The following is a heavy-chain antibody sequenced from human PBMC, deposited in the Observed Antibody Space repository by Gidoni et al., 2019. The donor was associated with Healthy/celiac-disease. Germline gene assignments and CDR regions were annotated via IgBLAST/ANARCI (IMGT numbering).Heavy chain of an antibody. CDR2: ILPILGIA. D-gene: IGHD6-13*01. CDR3: ARDFGGDSIAAVQGWFDP. CDR1: GGTFLIYA. V-gene: IGHV1-69*04. Sequence: QLQLVPSGAEVKNPGSSVKVSCKASGGTFLIYAISWVRQAPGQGLEWMGRILPILGIANYAQKFQGRVTITADKSTSTAYMELSSLRSEETAVYYCARDFGGDSIAAVQGWFDPWGQGTLVTVSS. J-gene: IGHJ5*02.